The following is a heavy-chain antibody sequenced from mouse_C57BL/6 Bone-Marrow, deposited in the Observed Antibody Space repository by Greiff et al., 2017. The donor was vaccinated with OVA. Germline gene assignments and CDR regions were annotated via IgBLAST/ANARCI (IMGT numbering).Heavy chain of an antibody. CDR2: ISYSGST. D-gene: IGHD2-4*01. Sequence: DVQLQESGPGMVKPSQSLSLTCTVTGYSITSGYDWHWIRHFPGNKLEWMGYISYSGSTNYNPSLKSRITITHDTSKNPFFLKLNSVTTEDTATYYCARVNDYDGAWFAYWGQGTLVTVSA. CDR1: GYSITSGYD. V-gene: IGHV3-1*01. CDR3: ARVNDYDGAWFAY. J-gene: IGHJ3*01.